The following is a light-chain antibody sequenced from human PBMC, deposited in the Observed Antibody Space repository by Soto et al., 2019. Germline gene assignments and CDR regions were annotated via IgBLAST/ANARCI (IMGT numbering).Light chain of an antibody. CDR1: QSVRSN. CDR2: GAS. Sequence: EIVVTQSPATLSVSPGERATLTCRASQSVRSNLAWYRQKPGQAPRLLIYGASNRATGIPARFGGSGSGTEFPLTISSLQSEDFAIYYCQQYNDWPRTFGQGTKVEIK. V-gene: IGKV3-15*01. J-gene: IGKJ1*01. CDR3: QQYNDWPRT.